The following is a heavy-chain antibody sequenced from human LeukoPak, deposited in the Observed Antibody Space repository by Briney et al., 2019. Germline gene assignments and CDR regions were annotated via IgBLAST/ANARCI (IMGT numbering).Heavy chain of an antibody. Sequence: SVKVSCKASGGTFSSYTMSWVRQAPGQGLEWMGMIIPILGIANYAQKFQGRVTITADKSTSTAYMELSSLRSEDTAVYYCARGTYYYDSSGSWFDPWGQGTLVTVSS. CDR1: GGTFSSYT. CDR3: ARGTYYYDSSGSWFDP. D-gene: IGHD3-22*01. J-gene: IGHJ5*02. CDR2: IIPILGIA. V-gene: IGHV1-69*02.